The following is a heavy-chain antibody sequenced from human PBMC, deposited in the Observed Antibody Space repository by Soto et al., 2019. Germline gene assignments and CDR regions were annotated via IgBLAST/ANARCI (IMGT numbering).Heavy chain of an antibody. J-gene: IGHJ6*02. CDR2: INHSGST. CDR3: ESCRSTPYGMDV. Sequence: SETLSLTCAVYGGSFSGYYWSWIRQPPGKGLEWIGEINHSGSTNYNPSLKSRVTISVDTSKNQFSLKLSSVTAADTAVYYCESCRSTPYGMDVWGQGTTVTVSS. V-gene: IGHV4-34*01. CDR1: GGSFSGYY. D-gene: IGHD2-15*01.